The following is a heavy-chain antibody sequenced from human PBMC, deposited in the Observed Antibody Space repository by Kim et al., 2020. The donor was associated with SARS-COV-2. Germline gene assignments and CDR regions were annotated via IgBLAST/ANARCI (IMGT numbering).Heavy chain of an antibody. CDR3: ARLGGSSGGGFDY. V-gene: IGHV5-51*01. D-gene: IGHD1-26*01. J-gene: IGHJ4*02. Sequence: YGPSFPAQVTISADKSIGTAYLQLSSLKTSDTAMYYCARLGGSSGGGFDYWGQGTLVTVSS.